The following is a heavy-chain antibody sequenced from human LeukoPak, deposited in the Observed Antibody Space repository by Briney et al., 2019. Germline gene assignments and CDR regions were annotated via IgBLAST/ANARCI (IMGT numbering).Heavy chain of an antibody. CDR1: GYTFSGYY. CDR2: INPNSGGT. J-gene: IGHJ6*02. D-gene: IGHD3-10*01. V-gene: IGHV1-2*02. CDR3: ARVTMVRGAMEDYYYGMDV. Sequence: ASVKVSCKASGYTFSGYYMHWVRQAPGQGLEWMGWINPNSGGTNYAQKFQGRVTMTTDTSTSTAYMELRSLRSDDTAAYYCARVTMVRGAMEDYYYGMDVWGQGTTVTVSS.